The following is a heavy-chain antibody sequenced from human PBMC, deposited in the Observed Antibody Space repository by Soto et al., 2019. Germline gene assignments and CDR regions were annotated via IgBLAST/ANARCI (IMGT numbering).Heavy chain of an antibody. V-gene: IGHV4-30-4*01. Sequence: SETLSLTGTVSGGSISSGDYYWSWIRQPPGKGLEWIGYIYYSGSTYYNPSLKSRVTISVDTSKNQFSLKLSSVTAADTAVYYCARDPRVGDYDYWGQGTLVTVSS. CDR3: ARDPRVGDYDY. CDR2: IYYSGST. D-gene: IGHD4-17*01. CDR1: GGSISSGDYY. J-gene: IGHJ4*02.